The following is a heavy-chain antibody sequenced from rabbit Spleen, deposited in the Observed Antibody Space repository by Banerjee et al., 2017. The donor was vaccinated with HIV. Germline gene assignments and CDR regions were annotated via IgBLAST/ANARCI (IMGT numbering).Heavy chain of an antibody. CDR2: IGAGSRGNT. J-gene: IGHJ6*01. CDR3: ARFYAGYGDFGYAAM. CDR1: GFSLSNNYV. D-gene: IGHD7-1*01. Sequence: QSLQESGGDLVKPGASLTLTCTASGFSLSNNYVMCWVRQAPGKGLDWIACIGAGSRGNTDYASWAKGRFTVSKTSSTTVTLQMTSLTVADTATYFCARFYAGYGDFGYAAMWGQGTLVTVS. V-gene: IGHV1S40*01.